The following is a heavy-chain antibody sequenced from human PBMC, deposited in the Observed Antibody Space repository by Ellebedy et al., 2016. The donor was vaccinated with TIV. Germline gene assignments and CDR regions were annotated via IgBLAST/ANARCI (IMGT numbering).Heavy chain of an antibody. CDR1: GFTFSDHY. CDR3: ARHPSVAGPGDV. V-gene: IGHV3-72*01. Sequence: GESLKISCAASGFTFSDHYMDWVRQAPGKGLEWVGRSRNKVNSYTTEYAASVKGRFTISRDDSKNSVYLQMNNLKIEDTAVYYCARHPSVAGPGDVWGQGTTVTVSS. CDR2: SRNKVNSYTT. J-gene: IGHJ6*02. D-gene: IGHD6-19*01.